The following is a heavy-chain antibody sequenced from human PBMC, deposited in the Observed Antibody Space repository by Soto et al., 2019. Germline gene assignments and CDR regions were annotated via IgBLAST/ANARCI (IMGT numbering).Heavy chain of an antibody. V-gene: IGHV3-30*18. D-gene: IGHD6-19*01. CDR2: VSHDGRNT. CDR3: AKGGRKWLVTSDFNF. Sequence: GVPLRLPCAALEYSCGGHGIHRILQATGKGLEWVAVVSHDGRNTHYADSVKGRFTISRDSSKNTVSLEMTSLRAEDTAVYYCAKGGRKWLVTSDFNFWGQGALVTVSS. CDR1: EYSCGGHG. J-gene: IGHJ4*02.